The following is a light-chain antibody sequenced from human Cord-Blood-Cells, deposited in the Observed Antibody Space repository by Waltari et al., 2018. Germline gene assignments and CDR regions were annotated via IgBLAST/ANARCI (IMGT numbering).Light chain of an antibody. CDR1: SSDVGGYNY. CDR2: DVS. V-gene: IGLV2-14*01. CDR3: SSYTSSSTLV. Sequence: PASVSGSPGQSITISCTGTSSDVGGYNYVSWCQQHPGKAPKLMIYDVSNRPSGVSNRFSGSKSGNTASLTISGLQAEDEADYYCSSYTSSSTLVFGGGTKLTVL. J-gene: IGLJ2*01.